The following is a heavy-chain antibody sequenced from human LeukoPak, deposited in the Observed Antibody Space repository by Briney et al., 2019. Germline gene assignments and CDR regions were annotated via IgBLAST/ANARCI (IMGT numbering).Heavy chain of an antibody. J-gene: IGHJ5*02. CDR1: GFTFTNYA. V-gene: IGHV3-23*01. CDR2: MSGGGDYI. Sequence: GGSLRLSCVASGFTFTNYAMTWVRQAPGKGLDWVSAMSGGGDYIYYGDSVKGRFSSSRDNSKSTLYLQMRNLSAGDTAVYYCAKNWGPGMAFYESWGQGTQVTVSS. CDR3: AKNWGPGMAFYES. D-gene: IGHD5-18*01.